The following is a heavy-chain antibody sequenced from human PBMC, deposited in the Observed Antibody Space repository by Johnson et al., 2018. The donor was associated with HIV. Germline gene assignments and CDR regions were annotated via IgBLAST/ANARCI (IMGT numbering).Heavy chain of an antibody. Sequence: QVQLVESGGGLVQPGGSLRLSCAASGFIFDGFGLHWVRQAPGKGLEWVASISSDGANKYYADSVRGRITISRDNSKKTLYLQMNSLRTEARAVYYCARKGGYGQSFDIWGQGTMVTVSS. CDR3: ARKGGYGQSFDI. D-gene: IGHD5-18*01. V-gene: IGHV3-30-3*01. CDR1: GFIFDGFG. CDR2: ISSDGANK. J-gene: IGHJ3*02.